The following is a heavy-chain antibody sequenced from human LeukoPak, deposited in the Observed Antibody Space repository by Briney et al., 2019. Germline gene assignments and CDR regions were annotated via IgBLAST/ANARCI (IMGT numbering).Heavy chain of an antibody. CDR2: ITSDGGST. CDR1: GFAFSTYA. V-gene: IGHV3-64D*09. J-gene: IGHJ4*02. CDR3: VELGCSSTTCYGNY. Sequence: GGSLRLSCSASGFAFSTYAIHWVRQAPGKGLEYVSAITSDGGSTYYADSVKGRFTISRDNSKNTLSLQMSSLRAEDTAMYYCVELGCSSTTCYGNYWGQGTLVTVSS. D-gene: IGHD2-2*01.